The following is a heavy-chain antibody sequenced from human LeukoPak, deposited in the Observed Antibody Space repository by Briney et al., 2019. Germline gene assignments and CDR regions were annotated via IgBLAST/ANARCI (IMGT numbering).Heavy chain of an antibody. V-gene: IGHV4-34*01. CDR2: INHSGST. CDR3: ARGAVRIYYYDSSGYLY. Sequence: PSETLSLTCAVYGGSFSGYYWSWIRQPPGKGLEWIGEINHSGSTNYNPSPKSRVTISVDTSKNQFSLKLSSVTAADTAVYYCARGAVRIYYYDSSGYLYWGQGTLVTVSS. CDR1: GGSFSGYY. J-gene: IGHJ4*02. D-gene: IGHD3-22*01.